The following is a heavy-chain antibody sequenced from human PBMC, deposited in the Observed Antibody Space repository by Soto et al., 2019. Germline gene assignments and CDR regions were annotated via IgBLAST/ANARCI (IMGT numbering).Heavy chain of an antibody. CDR2: IDYTGTT. Sequence: SDTLSLTCTISGGFISSSSYFWAWIRQSPGKGLEWIGSIDYTGTTYNNPSLKSRVTMSVDTSKNHFSLKVDSVTAADTALYYCCRRAPEGFDPWGQGNLVTVSA. J-gene: IGHJ5*02. CDR1: GGFISSSSYF. CDR3: CRRAPEGFDP. V-gene: IGHV4-39*02.